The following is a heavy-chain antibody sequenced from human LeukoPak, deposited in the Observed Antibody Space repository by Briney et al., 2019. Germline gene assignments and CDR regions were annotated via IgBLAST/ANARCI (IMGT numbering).Heavy chain of an antibody. CDR2: ISGTGGST. V-gene: IGHV3-23*01. D-gene: IGHD1-26*01. J-gene: IGHJ2*01. CDR3: AKGGYYSPRYFDL. CDR1: GFTFSSYA. Sequence: GGSLRLSCAASGFTFSSYAVTWVRQAPGKGQEWVSAISGTGGSTFYADSVKGRFTISRDNSKNTLYLQMNSLRADDTAVYYCAKGGYYSPRYFDLWGRGTLVTVSS.